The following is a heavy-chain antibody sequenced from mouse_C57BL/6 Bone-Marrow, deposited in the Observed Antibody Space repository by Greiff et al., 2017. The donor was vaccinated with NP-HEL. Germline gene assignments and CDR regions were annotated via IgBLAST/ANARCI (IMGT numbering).Heavy chain of an antibody. D-gene: IGHD1-1*01. J-gene: IGHJ2*01. V-gene: IGHV1-55*01. Sequence: VQLQQPGAELVKPGASVKLSCKASGYTFTSYWINWVKQRPGQGLEWIGDIYPGSGSTNYNEKFKSKATLTVDTSSSTAYMQLSSLTSEDSAVYYYARKVATVPRLFDYWGQGTTLTVSS. CDR1: GYTFTSYW. CDR2: IYPGSGST. CDR3: ARKVATVPRLFDY.